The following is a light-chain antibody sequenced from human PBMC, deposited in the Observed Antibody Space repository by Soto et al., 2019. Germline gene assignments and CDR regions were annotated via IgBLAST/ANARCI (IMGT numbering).Light chain of an antibody. Sequence: QSALTQPASVSGSPGQSITISCTGTSNDVGSYNLVSWYQQHPGKAPKLIIYEGSKRPSGVSNRFSGSKSGNTASLTISGLQAEDEAYYYCCSYTGYNTFVFGGGTQLTVL. CDR3: CSYTGYNTFV. CDR2: EGS. J-gene: IGLJ2*01. V-gene: IGLV2-23*03. CDR1: SNDVGSYNL.